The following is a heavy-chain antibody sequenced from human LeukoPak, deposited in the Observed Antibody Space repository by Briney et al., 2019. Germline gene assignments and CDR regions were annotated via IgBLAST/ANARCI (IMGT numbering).Heavy chain of an antibody. CDR2: INTNTGNP. V-gene: IGHV7-4-1*02. J-gene: IGHJ4*02. Sequence: GASVKVSCKASGYTFTSYAMNWVRQAPGQGLEWMGWINTNTGNPTYAQGFTGRFVFSLDTSVSTAYLQISSLKAEDTAVYYCARDGMLISFYGDPGPDYWGQGTLVTVSS. CDR1: GYTFTSYA. D-gene: IGHD4-17*01. CDR3: ARDGMLISFYGDPGPDY.